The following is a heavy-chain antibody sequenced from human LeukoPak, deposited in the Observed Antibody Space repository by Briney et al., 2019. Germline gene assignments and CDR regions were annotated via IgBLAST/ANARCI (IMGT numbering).Heavy chain of an antibody. Sequence: ASMKVSCTTSGYTFTTYGITWVRQAPGQGLEWMGWISGYNGNTNYAEKFQGRVTMTTDTSTRTAYMELRNLRSDDTAFYYCARDDLDCSGGTCYPDNYWGQGTLVAVSA. CDR3: ARDDLDCSGGTCYPDNY. J-gene: IGHJ4*02. V-gene: IGHV1-18*01. CDR1: GYTFTTYG. D-gene: IGHD2-15*01. CDR2: ISGYNGNT.